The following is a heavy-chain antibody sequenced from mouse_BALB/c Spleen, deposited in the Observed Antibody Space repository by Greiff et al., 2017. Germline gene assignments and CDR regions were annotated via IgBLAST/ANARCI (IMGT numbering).Heavy chain of an antibody. Sequence: VQLKESGGGLVQPGGSRKLSCAASGFTFSSFGMHWVRQAPEKGLEWVAYISSGSSTIYYADTVKGRFTISRDNPKNTLFLQMTSLRSEDTAMYYCARSNYDGGFAYWGQGTLVTVSA. J-gene: IGHJ3*01. CDR1: GFTFSSFG. CDR2: ISSGSSTI. V-gene: IGHV5-17*02. CDR3: ARSNYDGGFAY. D-gene: IGHD2-4*01.